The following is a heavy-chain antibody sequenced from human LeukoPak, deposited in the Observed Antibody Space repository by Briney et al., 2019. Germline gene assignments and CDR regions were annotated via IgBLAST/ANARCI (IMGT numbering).Heavy chain of an antibody. J-gene: IGHJ4*02. V-gene: IGHV3-23*01. D-gene: IGHD4-17*01. CDR2: ISGSGAST. CDR3: AKATTMTTVTTIDY. CDR1: GFTFSISSYA. Sequence: PGGSLRLSCAASGFTFSISSYAMTWVRQAPGKELVWVSGISGSGASTYYTDSVKGRFTISRDKSKNTLYLQMNSLRAEDTAVYYCAKATTMTTVTTIDYWGQGTLVTVSS.